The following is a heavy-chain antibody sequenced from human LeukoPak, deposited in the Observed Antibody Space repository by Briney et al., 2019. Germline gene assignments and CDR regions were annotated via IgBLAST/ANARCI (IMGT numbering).Heavy chain of an antibody. Sequence: GGSLRLSCAASGFTVSFYARSWVRQAPGKGLEWVSVIAGGGSSTYYADSVKGRFTISRDNSKNTLYLQMNSLRVEDTAVYYCVKDPGPRYCSSTSCSPIWGQGTMVTVSS. CDR3: VKDPGPRYCSSTSCSPI. CDR2: IAGGGSST. D-gene: IGHD2-2*01. J-gene: IGHJ3*02. V-gene: IGHV3-23*01. CDR1: GFTVSFYA.